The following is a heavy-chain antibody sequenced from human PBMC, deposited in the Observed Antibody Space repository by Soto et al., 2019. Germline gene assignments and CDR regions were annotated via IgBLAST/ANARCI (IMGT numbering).Heavy chain of an antibody. J-gene: IGHJ4*02. D-gene: IGHD6-19*01. CDR1: GFTFSSYG. V-gene: IGHV3-30*18. Sequence: QVQLMESGGGVVQPGRSLRLSCAASGFTFSSYGMHWVRQAPGKGLEWVAVISYDGSNKYYADSVKGRFTISRDNSKNTLYLQMNSLRAEDTAVYYCAKDLDSSGSAVDYWGQGTLVTVSS. CDR2: ISYDGSNK. CDR3: AKDLDSSGSAVDY.